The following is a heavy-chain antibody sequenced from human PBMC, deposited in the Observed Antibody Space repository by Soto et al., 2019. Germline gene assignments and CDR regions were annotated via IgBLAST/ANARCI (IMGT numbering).Heavy chain of an antibody. J-gene: IGHJ4*02. V-gene: IGHV1-2*02. D-gene: IGHD5-12*01. CDR2: INPNSGGT. CDR1: GYTFTGYY. CDR3: ARVSLGGYKGLDY. Sequence: AASVKVSCKASGYTFTGYYMHWVRQAPGQGLEWMGWINPNSGGTNYAQKFQGRVTMTRDTSISTAYMELSRLRSDDTAVYYCARVSLGGYKGLDYWGQGTLVTVSS.